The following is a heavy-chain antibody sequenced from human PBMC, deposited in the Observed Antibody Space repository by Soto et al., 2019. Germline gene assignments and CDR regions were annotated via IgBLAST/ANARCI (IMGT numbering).Heavy chain of an antibody. CDR2: ISSSSSTI. V-gene: IGHV3-48*02. D-gene: IGHD1-26*01. CDR1: GVTFSSYS. CDR3: ARVRLGEGRGWFDP. J-gene: IGHJ5*02. Sequence: EVQLVESGGGLVQPGGSLRLSCAASGVTFSSYSMNWVRQAPGKGLEWVSYISSSSSTIYYADSVKGRFTISRDNAKNSLYLPLTSLRDEDTAVYYCARVRLGEGRGWFDPWGQGTLVTVSS.